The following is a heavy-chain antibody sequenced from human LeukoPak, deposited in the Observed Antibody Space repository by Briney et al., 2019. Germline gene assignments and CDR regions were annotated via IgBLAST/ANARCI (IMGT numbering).Heavy chain of an antibody. J-gene: IGHJ5*02. CDR2: ISSSSSKI. Sequence: GGSLRLSCAASGFTFSSYSMNWVRQAPGKGLEWVSSISSSSSKIYYADSVKGRFTISRDNPKNSLYLQMNSLRAEDTAVYYCAREDGEGFDPWGQGTLVTVSS. CDR3: AREDGEGFDP. D-gene: IGHD4-17*01. CDR1: GFTFSSYS. V-gene: IGHV3-21*01.